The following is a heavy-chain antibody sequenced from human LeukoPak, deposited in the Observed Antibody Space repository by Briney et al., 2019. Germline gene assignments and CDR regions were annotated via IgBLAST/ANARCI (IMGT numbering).Heavy chain of an antibody. CDR3: ARGTYYDYVWGSYRPLDYYYYYMDV. CDR2: IYYSGST. CDR1: GVSISSSSYY. J-gene: IGHJ6*03. Sequence: SETLSLTCTVSGVSISSSSYYWGWIRQPPGKGLEWIGSIYYSGSTYYNSSLKSRITISVDMSKNQFSLKLSSVTAADTAVYYCARGTYYDYVWGSYRPLDYYYYYMDVWGKGTTVTISS. V-gene: IGHV4-39*07. D-gene: IGHD3-16*02.